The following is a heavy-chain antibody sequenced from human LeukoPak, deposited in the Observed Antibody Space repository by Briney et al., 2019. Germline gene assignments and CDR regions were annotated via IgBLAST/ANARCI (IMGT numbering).Heavy chain of an antibody. J-gene: IGHJ4*02. D-gene: IGHD5-18*01. CDR3: AGRVTGYSSGYVY. CDR1: GFTISNYG. Sequence: GGSLRLSCAASGFTISNYGMSWVRQAPGKGLEWVSGISAGGSTYYADSVKGRFSISRDNSKNTMYLQMNSLRAEDTAVYYCAGRVTGYSSGYVYWGQGTLVTVSS. V-gene: IGHV3-23*01. CDR2: ISAGGST.